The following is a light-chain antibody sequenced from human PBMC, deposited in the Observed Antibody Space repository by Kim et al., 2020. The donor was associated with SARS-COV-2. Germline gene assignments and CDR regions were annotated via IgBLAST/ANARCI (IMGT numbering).Light chain of an antibody. CDR2: DVS. J-gene: IGLJ2*01. V-gene: IGLV2-11*01. CDR1: SSDVGGDNY. Sequence: HASTSTCTGTSSDVGGDNYVSWYQQHPGKAPKLMIYDVSKRPSGVPDRFSGSKSGNTASLTISGLQAEDEADYYCCSYAGSYTVVFGGGTQLTVL. CDR3: CSYAGSYTVV.